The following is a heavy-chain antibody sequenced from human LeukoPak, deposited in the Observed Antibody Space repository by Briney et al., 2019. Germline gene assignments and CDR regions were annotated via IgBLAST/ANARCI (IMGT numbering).Heavy chain of an antibody. CDR3: AKAGRVRGANPMRYYFDY. CDR2: ISSSSSTI. CDR1: GFTFSSYS. J-gene: IGHJ4*01. D-gene: IGHD3-10*01. Sequence: GGSLRLSCAASGFTFSSYSMNWVRQAPGKWLEWVSYISSSSSTIYYADSVKGRFTISRDNAKNSLYLQMNSLRAEDTAVVYCAKAGRVRGANPMRYYFDYWGQEPWSPSPQ. V-gene: IGHV3-48*01.